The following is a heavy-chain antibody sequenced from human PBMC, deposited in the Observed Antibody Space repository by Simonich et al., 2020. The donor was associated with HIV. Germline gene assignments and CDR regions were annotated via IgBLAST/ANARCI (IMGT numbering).Heavy chain of an antibody. CDR3: ATDSAYYYDSRDFYGGYFQH. CDR1: GYTLTELS. D-gene: IGHD3-22*01. Sequence: GQSGPEVKKPGASVKVYCKVSGYTLTELSLHWVRQGPGKGLELLGNFDPEDGETIYSQEFQGRVNMTEDTTTDTAYMELSSLRSEDTAVYYCATDSAYYYDSRDFYGGYFQHWGQGTLVTVSS. CDR2: FDPEDGET. J-gene: IGHJ1*01. V-gene: IGHV1-24*01.